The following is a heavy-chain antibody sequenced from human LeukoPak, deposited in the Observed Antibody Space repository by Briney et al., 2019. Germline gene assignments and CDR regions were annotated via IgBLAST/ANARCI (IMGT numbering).Heavy chain of an antibody. CDR2: NYYSGST. CDR3: AREGLVAFDI. J-gene: IGHJ3*02. Sequence: SETLSLTCTVSGGSISSYYWSWIRQPPGKGLEWIGYNYYSGSTNYNPSLKSRVTISVDTSKNQFSLKLSSVTAADTAVYYCAREGLVAFDIWGQGTMVTVSS. D-gene: IGHD2-15*01. V-gene: IGHV4-59*01. CDR1: GGSISSYY.